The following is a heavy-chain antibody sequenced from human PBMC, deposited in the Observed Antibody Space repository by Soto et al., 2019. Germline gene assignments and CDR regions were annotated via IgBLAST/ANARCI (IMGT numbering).Heavy chain of an antibody. J-gene: IGHJ4*02. CDR2: INAGNGNT. V-gene: IGHV1-3*01. D-gene: IGHD3-22*01. CDR1: GYTFTSYA. Sequence: GASVKVSCKASGYTFTSYAMHWVRQAPGQRLEWMGWINAGNGNTKYSQKFQGRVTITRDTSASTAYMELSSLRSEDTAVYYCARDKNYYDSSGYYLLYYFDYWGQGTLVTVSS. CDR3: ARDKNYYDSSGYYLLYYFDY.